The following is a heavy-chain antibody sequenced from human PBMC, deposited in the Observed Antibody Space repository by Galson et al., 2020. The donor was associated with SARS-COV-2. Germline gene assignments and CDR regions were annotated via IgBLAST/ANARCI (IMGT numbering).Heavy chain of an antibody. CDR1: GFTFSNHY. V-gene: IGHV3-72*01. D-gene: IGHD2-2*01. CDR2: TRNKTKSYTT. CDR3: ARVEGCSRTTCLYYFDY. Sequence: GGSLRLSCAASGFTFSNHYMDWVRQAPGKGLECVGRTRNKTKSYTTEYAASVKGRFTISRDDSKNSLYLQMNSLKTEDTAVYYCARVEGCSRTTCLYYFDYWGQGTLVTVSS. J-gene: IGHJ4*02.